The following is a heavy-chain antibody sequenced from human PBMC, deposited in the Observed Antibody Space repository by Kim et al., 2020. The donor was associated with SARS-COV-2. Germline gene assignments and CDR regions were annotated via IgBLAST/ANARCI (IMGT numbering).Heavy chain of an antibody. CDR2: IYYSGST. Sequence: SETLSLTCTVSGGSISSYYWSWIRQPPGKGLEWIGYIYYSGSTNYNPSLKSRVTISVDTSKNQFSLKLSSVTAADTAVYYCARVRGGQQLVRGYFDYWGQGTLVTVSS. D-gene: IGHD6-13*01. CDR1: GGSISSYY. J-gene: IGHJ4*02. CDR3: ARVRGGQQLVRGYFDY. V-gene: IGHV4-59*01.